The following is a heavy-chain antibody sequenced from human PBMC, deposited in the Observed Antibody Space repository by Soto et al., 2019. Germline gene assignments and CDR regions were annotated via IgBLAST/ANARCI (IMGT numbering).Heavy chain of an antibody. D-gene: IGHD1-26*01. V-gene: IGHV1-69*06. CDR2: IIPIFGTA. CDR3: ATTRWEGCYYGMDV. J-gene: IGHJ6*02. CDR1: GGTFSSYA. Sequence: QVQLVPSGAEVKKPGASVKVSCKASGGTFSSYAISWVRQAPGQRLEWMGGIIPIFGTANYAQKFQGRVTITADNSTSTAYLELSSLRSEDTAVYYCATTRWEGCYYGMDVWGQGTPVTVSS.